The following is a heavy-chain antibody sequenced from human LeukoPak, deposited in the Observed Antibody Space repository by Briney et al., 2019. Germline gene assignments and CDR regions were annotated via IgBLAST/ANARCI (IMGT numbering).Heavy chain of an antibody. J-gene: IGHJ4*02. CDR1: GFTSGTYW. V-gene: IGHV3-7*03. D-gene: IGHD1-20*01. Sequence: QPGGSLRLSCSGSGFTSGTYWVSWVRQAPGKGLEWVANIKPDGGQKYYVDSVKGRFTISRDNSKNSIYLQMDNLRAEDTAVYFCARDRESNWYPFLDCWGRGTLVTVSS. CDR2: IKPDGGQK. CDR3: ARDRESNWYPFLDC.